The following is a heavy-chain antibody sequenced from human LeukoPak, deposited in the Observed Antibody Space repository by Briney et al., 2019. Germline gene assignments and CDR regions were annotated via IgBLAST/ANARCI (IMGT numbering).Heavy chain of an antibody. J-gene: IGHJ4*02. CDR3: ARDAGSITIFGVVIKSLDY. CDR1: GYTFTSYY. CDR2: INPSGGST. D-gene: IGHD3-3*01. Sequence: GASVKVSCKASGYTFTSYYMHWVRQAPGQGLEWMGIINPSGGSTSYAQKFQGRVTMTTDTSTSTAYMELRSLRSDDTAVYYCARDAGSITIFGVVIKSLDYWGQGTLVTVSS. V-gene: IGHV1-46*01.